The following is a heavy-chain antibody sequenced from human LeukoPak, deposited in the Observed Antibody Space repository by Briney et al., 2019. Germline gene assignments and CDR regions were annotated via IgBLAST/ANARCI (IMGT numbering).Heavy chain of an antibody. V-gene: IGHV3-7*04. D-gene: IGHD1-26*01. J-gene: IGHJ4*02. CDR1: GFPHSTPR. Sequence: GGSLRLSCAASGFPHSTPRMSWVRQAPGKGLEWVATIKQDGSEKYYVDSVKGRLTISRDNAKISLYLQMNSLRAEDTAVYYCARAAYTGSPTSFDYWGQGTLVTVSS. CDR2: IKQDGSEK. CDR3: ARAAYTGSPTSFDY.